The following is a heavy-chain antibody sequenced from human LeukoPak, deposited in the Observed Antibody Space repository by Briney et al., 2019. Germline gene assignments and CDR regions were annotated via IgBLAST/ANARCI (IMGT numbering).Heavy chain of an antibody. CDR3: ARSRSGSYSYFDY. J-gene: IGHJ4*02. Sequence: SETLSLTCTVSGGSISSYGWSWIRQPPGKGLEWIGFTHYSGNTNYNPSFKSRLTTSLNTSKNQFFMKLTSVTTADTAVVYFARSRSGSYSYFDYGGQGTLVTVSS. CDR2: THYSGNT. CDR1: GGSISSYG. D-gene: IGHD3-10*01. V-gene: IGHV4-59*01.